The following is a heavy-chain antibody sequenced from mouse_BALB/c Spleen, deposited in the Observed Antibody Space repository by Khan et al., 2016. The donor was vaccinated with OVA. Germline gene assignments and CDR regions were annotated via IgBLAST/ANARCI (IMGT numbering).Heavy chain of an antibody. D-gene: IGHD2-10*01. V-gene: IGHV9-3-1*01. J-gene: IGHJ4*01. CDR3: ARPPYFSYTLDY. CDR2: INTYTGEA. CDR1: GYNFTSYG. Sequence: QIQLVQSGPELKKPGETVKISCKASGYNFTSYGMNWVKQSPGKALRWMGWINTYTGEATYTDDFKGRFALSLETSASTAYLQINNLKNEDTATYFCARPPYFSYTLDYWGQGTSVTVSS.